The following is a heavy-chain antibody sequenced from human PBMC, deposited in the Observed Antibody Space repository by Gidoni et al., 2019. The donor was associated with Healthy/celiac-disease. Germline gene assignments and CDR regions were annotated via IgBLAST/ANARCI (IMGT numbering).Heavy chain of an antibody. CDR2: ISSSSSYI. CDR3: ARAKLPYYGMDV. D-gene: IGHD3-10*01. CDR1: GFTFSSYS. J-gene: IGHJ6*02. Sequence: EVQLVESGGGLVKPGGSFRLSCAASGFTFSSYSMNWVRQAPGKGLEWVSSISSSSSYIYYADSVKGRFTISRDNAKNSLYLQMNSLRAEDTAVYYCARAKLPYYGMDVWGQGTTVTVSS. V-gene: IGHV3-21*01.